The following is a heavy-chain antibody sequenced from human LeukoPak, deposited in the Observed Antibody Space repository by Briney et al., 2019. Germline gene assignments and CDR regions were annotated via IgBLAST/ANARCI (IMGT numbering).Heavy chain of an antibody. J-gene: IGHJ6*03. D-gene: IGHD1-14*01. CDR1: GFTFSSYG. Sequence: PGGSLRLSCAASGFTFSSYGMHGVRQAPGKGLEWVAFIRYDGSNKYYADSVKGRFTISRDNSKNTLYLQMNSLRAEDTAVYYCAKGFRNYYYYYYMDFWGKGTTVTVSS. V-gene: IGHV3-30*02. CDR2: IRYDGSNK. CDR3: AKGFRNYYYYYYMDF.